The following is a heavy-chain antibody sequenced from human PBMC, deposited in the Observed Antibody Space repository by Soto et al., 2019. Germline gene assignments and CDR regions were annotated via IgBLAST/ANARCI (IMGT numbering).Heavy chain of an antibody. D-gene: IGHD5-18*01. CDR2: IIPILGIA. CDR3: ASARPGIQLSWGDV. CDR1: GGTFSSYT. V-gene: IGHV1-69*02. Sequence: QVQLVQSGAEVKKPGSSVKVSCKASGGTFSSYTISWVRQAPGQGLEWMGRIIPILGIANYAQKFQGRVTITADKXMSTAYMELSSLRSEDTAVYYCASARPGIQLSWGDVWGQGTTVTVSS. J-gene: IGHJ6*02.